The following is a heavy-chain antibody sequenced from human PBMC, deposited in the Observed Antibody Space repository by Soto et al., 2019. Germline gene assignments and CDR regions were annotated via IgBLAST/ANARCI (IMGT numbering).Heavy chain of an antibody. V-gene: IGHV1-18*01. CDR2: ISAYNGNT. CDR3: AADLTLWSGYYKGPVGDY. D-gene: IGHD3-3*01. Sequence: ASVKVSCKASGYTFTSYGISWVRQAPGQGLEWMGWISAYNGNTNYAQKLQGRVTMTTDTSTSTAYMELRSLRSDDTAVYYCAADLTLWSGYYKGPVGDYWGQGTLVTVSS. CDR1: GYTFTSYG. J-gene: IGHJ4*02.